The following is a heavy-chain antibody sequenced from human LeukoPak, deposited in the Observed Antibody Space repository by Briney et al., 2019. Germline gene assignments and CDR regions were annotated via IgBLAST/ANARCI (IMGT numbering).Heavy chain of an antibody. D-gene: IGHD3-10*01. CDR1: GYTFTGYY. Sequence: ASVKVSCKASGYTFTGYYIHWVRQAPGQGLEWMGWINPNSGGTNYAQKFQGRVTMTRDTSISTAYMELSRLRSDDTAVYYCASRGAVLLWFGELTTFDYWGQGTLVTVSS. CDR3: ASRGAVLLWFGELTTFDY. V-gene: IGHV1-2*02. CDR2: INPNSGGT. J-gene: IGHJ4*02.